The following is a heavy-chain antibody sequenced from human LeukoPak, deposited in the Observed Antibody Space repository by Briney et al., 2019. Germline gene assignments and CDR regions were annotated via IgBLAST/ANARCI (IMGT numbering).Heavy chain of an antibody. D-gene: IGHD3-16*01. CDR2: ISISSSYI. CDR3: ARGGDKRLARNWFDP. CDR1: GFTFSRYS. V-gene: IGHV3-21*01. J-gene: IGHJ5*02. Sequence: PGGSLRLSCAASGFTFSRYSMNWVRQAPGKGLEWVPSISISSSYIYYADSVKGRFTMSRDNAKNSLYLQVNSLRAEDTAVYYCARGGDKRLARNWFDPWGQGTVVTVSS.